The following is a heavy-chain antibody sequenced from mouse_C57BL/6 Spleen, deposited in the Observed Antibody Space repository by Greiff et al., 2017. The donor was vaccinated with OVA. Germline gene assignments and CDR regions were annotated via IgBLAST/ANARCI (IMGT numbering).Heavy chain of an antibody. CDR2: ILPGSGST. J-gene: IGHJ4*01. CDR1: GYTFTGYW. CDR3: ANYYGSSYYAMDY. V-gene: IGHV1-9*01. Sequence: VQGVESGAELMKPGASVKLSCKATGYTFTGYWIEWVKQRPGHGLEWIGEILPGSGSTNYNEKFKGKATFTADTSSNTAYMQLSSPTTEDPAIYYCANYYGSSYYAMDYWGQGTSVTVSS. D-gene: IGHD1-1*01.